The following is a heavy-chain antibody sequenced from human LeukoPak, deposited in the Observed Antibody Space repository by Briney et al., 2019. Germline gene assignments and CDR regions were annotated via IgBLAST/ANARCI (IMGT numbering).Heavy chain of an antibody. CDR2: INPNSGGT. J-gene: IGHJ4*02. V-gene: IGHV1-2*02. D-gene: IGHD3-22*01. CDR3: ARRPYDSSGYYAR. CDR1: GYTFTGYY. Sequence: GASVKVPCKASGYTFTGYYMHWVRQAPGHGLEWMGWINPNSGGTNYAQKSQGRVTMTRDTSISTAYMELSRLRSDDTAVYYCARRPYDSSGYYARWGQGTLVTVSS.